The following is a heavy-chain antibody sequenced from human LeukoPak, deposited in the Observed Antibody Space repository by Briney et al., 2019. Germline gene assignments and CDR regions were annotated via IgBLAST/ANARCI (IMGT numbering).Heavy chain of an antibody. D-gene: IGHD6-19*01. J-gene: IGHJ3*02. V-gene: IGHV1-69*13. Sequence: SVKGSCKASGGTFSSDAISWVRQAPGQGLEWRGGIIPIFGTANYAQKFQGRVTITADESTSTAYMELSSLRSEDTAVYYCARAFSRKWLVQDAFDIWGQGTMVTVSS. CDR3: ARAFSRKWLVQDAFDI. CDR1: GGTFSSDA. CDR2: IIPIFGTA.